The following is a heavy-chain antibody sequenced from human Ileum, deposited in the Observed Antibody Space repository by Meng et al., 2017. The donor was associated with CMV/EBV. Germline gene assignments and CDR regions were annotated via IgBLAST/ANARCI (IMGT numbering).Heavy chain of an antibody. Sequence: SISSISYYWGWIRQPPGKGLEWIGSIYYSGSTYYNPSLKSRVTISVDTSKNQFSLKLSSVTAADTAVYYCARGVFGLQVVIGHLDVWGQGTTVTVSS. D-gene: IGHD5-24*01. CDR1: SISSISYY. J-gene: IGHJ6*02. V-gene: IGHV4-39*07. CDR2: IYYSGST. CDR3: ARGVFGLQVVIGHLDV.